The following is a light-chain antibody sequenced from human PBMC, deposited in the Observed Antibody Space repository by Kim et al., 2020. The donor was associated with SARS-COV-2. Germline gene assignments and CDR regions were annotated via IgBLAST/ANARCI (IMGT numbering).Light chain of an antibody. CDR2: AAS. CDR3: QQYYSYPRT. J-gene: IGKJ4*01. V-gene: IGKV1-8*01. Sequence: ASTGDRVTIPCLASQGISSYLAWYQQKPGKAPKLLIYAASTLQSGVPSRFSGSGSGTDFTLTISCLQSEDFATYYCQQYYSYPRTFGGGTKVDIK. CDR1: QGISSY.